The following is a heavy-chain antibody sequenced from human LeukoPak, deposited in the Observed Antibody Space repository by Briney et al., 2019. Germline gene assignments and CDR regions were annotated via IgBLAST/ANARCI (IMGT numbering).Heavy chain of an antibody. J-gene: IGHJ4*02. CDR2: ISSSGTTI. CDR3: ARYGSGTSYITNYFDY. D-gene: IGHD3-10*01. CDR1: GFPLSNYD. Sequence: GGSLRLSCAASGFPLSNYDMYWVRQAPGKGLEWVSYISSSGTTIYYADSLKGRFTISRDNAKDSLYLQMDSLRDEDTALYYCARYGSGTSYITNYFDYWGQGTLVTVSS. V-gene: IGHV3-48*02.